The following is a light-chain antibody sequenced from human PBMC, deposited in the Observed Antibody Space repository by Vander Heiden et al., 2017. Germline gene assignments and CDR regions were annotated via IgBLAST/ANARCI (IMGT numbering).Light chain of an antibody. CDR3: LQNTQCPPT. CDR1: QSLLHSDGHTY. J-gene: IGKJ4*01. CDR2: EVS. Sequence: TVMTYTPLPLSVTPGQPASLSCKSSQSLLHSDGHTYLYWYLQKPGHSPQLLIYEVSNRYSGVPDRFSGSGSGTDFTLKISRVQAEDVGIYYCLQNTQCPPTFGGGTKVDI. V-gene: IGKV2D-29*02.